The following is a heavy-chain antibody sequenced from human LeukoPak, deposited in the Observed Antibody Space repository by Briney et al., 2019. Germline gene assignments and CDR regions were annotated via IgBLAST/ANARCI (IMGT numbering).Heavy chain of an antibody. CDR1: GFTFSSYE. V-gene: IGHV3-48*03. Sequence: PGGSLRLSCAASGFTFSSYEMNWVRQAPGKGLEWVSYISSSGSTIYYADSVKGRFTISRDNAKNSLYLQMNSLRAEDTAVYYCAKGRRWLRNDAFDIWGQGTMVTVSS. CDR2: ISSSGSTI. J-gene: IGHJ3*02. CDR3: AKGRRWLRNDAFDI. D-gene: IGHD5-24*01.